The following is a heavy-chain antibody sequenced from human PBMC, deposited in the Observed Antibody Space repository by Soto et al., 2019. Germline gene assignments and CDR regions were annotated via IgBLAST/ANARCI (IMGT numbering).Heavy chain of an antibody. CDR1: GFGVIGYW. D-gene: IGHD3-22*01. CDR2: ISGDGTDT. J-gene: IGHJ3*01. CDR3: TRVWNSGYYSYPAFDV. V-gene: IGHV3-74*01. Sequence: DVQLVESGGGSVQPGGSLRLSCVASGFGVIGYWIHWVRQVPGRGRVWASRISGDGTDTSYADSVGGPFTISRDNAKNTVYVQMNSLRVEDTAVYYCTRVWNSGYYSYPAFDVWGQGTMVAVSP.